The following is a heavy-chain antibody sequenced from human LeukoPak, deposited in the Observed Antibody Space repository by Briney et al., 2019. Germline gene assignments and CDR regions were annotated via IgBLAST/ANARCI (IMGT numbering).Heavy chain of an antibody. J-gene: IGHJ4*02. CDR1: RLTFTSAD. CDR2: ITRSGSNL. CDR3: ARNFDS. V-gene: IGHV3-21*01. Sequence: GGSLRLSCVASRLTFTSADFNWIRQAPGKGLEWLSTITRSGSNLYYADSVKGRFTTCRDDAKDSVYLQMESLRVEDTAIYYCARNFDSWGQGTLVTVSS.